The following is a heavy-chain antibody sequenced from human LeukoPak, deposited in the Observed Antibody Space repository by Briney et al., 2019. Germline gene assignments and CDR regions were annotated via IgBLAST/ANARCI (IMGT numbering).Heavy chain of an antibody. Sequence: GGSLRLSCAASGFTFSSYWMSWVRQAPGKGLEWVANIKQDGSEKYYEDSVKGRFTISRDNAKNSLYLQMNSLRAEDTAVYYCARSTSLSIAVAGYDYWGQGTLVTVSS. CDR3: ARSTSLSIAVAGYDY. D-gene: IGHD6-19*01. CDR2: IKQDGSEK. V-gene: IGHV3-7*01. J-gene: IGHJ4*02. CDR1: GFTFSSYW.